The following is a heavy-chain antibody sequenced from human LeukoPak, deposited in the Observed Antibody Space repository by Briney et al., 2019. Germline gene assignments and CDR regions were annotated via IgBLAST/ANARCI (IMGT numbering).Heavy chain of an antibody. CDR3: ARQMGYCSGGSCYSWFDP. D-gene: IGHD2-15*01. J-gene: IGHJ5*02. CDR2: IYYSGST. CDR1: GGSTSSSSYY. V-gene: IGHV4-39*01. Sequence: PSETLSLTCTVSGGSTSSSSYYWGWIRQPPGKGLEWIGSIYYSGSTYYNPSLKSRVTISVDTSKNQFSLKLSSVTAADTAVYYCARQMGYCSGGSCYSWFDPWGQGTLVTVSS.